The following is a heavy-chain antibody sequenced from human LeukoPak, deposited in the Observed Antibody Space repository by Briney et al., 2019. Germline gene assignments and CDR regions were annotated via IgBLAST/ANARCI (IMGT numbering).Heavy chain of an antibody. CDR1: GFTFSNYW. J-gene: IGHJ4*02. V-gene: IGHV3-7*03. Sequence: GGFLRLSCAASGFTFSNYWMSWVRQVPGKELEWVANIKQDGSEIYYVDSVKGRFTISRDNAKNSLYLQMNSLRAEDTAVYYCVRDKLTGASRLDYWGQGTLLTVSS. CDR2: IKQDGSEI. D-gene: IGHD7-27*01. CDR3: VRDKLTGASRLDY.